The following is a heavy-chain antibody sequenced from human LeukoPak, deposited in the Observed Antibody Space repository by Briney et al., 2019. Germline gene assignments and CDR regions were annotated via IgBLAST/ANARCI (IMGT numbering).Heavy chain of an antibody. CDR2: MNPNSGNT. D-gene: IGHD3-22*01. CDR3: ATLSSYYYDSSGYYNIINYFDY. CDR1: GYTFTSYD. J-gene: IGHJ4*02. V-gene: IGHV1-8*01. Sequence: ASVKVSCKASGYTFTSYDINWVRQATGQGLEWMGWMNPNSGNTGYAQKFQGRVTMTRDTSISTAYMELSRLRSDDMAVYYCATLSSYYYDSSGYYNIINYFDYWGQGTLVTVSS.